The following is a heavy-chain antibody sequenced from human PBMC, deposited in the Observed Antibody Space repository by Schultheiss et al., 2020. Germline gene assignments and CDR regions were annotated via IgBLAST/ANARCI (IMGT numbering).Heavy chain of an antibody. CDR3: ARGQEVATGYYFDY. CDR2: IYYTGRT. J-gene: IGHJ4*02. D-gene: IGHD5-12*01. V-gene: IGHV4-59*08. Sequence: SETLSLTCTVSGGSVSGDYWSWIRQPPGKGLEWIGNIYYTGRTNYSPSLESRVTMSIDPSRNQFSLKLTSIIAADTAVYYCARGQEVATGYYFDYWGQGTLV. CDR1: GGSVSGDY.